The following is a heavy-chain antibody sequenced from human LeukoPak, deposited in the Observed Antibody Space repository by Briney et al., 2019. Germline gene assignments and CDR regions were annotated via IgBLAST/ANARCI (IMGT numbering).Heavy chain of an antibody. CDR1: GGSISSGDYY. D-gene: IGHD4-17*01. Sequence: PSQTLSLTCTVSGGSISSGDYYWSWIRQPPGTGLEWIGYIYYSGSIYYNPSLKSRVTISVDTSKNQFSLKLTSVTAADTAVYYCASTSATTSEFDYWGQGTLVTVSS. J-gene: IGHJ4*02. CDR2: IYYSGSI. CDR3: ASTSATTSEFDY. V-gene: IGHV4-30-4*08.